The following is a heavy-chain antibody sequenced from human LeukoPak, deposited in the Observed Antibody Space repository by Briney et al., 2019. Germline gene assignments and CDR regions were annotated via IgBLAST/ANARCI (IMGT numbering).Heavy chain of an antibody. J-gene: IGHJ6*02. CDR2: IYSGGST. CDR3: AKGRLDYYYYGMDV. V-gene: IGHV3-53*04. Sequence: GGSLRLSCAASGFTVSSNYMSWVRQAPGKGLEWVSDIYSGGSTYYADSVKGRFTISRHNSKNTLYLQMNSLRAEDTAVYYCAKGRLDYYYYGMDVWGQGTTVTVSS. CDR1: GFTVSSNY.